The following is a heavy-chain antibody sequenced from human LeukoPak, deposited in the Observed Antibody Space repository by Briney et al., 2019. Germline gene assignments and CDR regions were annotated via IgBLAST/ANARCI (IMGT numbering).Heavy chain of an antibody. V-gene: IGHV4-61*08. D-gene: IGHD1-1*01. CDR3: ARHLGGTDPLDAFDI. CDR2: IYYSGST. J-gene: IGHJ3*02. Sequence: SETLSLTCAVSGGSISSGGYYWSWIRQPPGKGLEWIGYIYYSGSTNYNPSLKSRVTISVDTSKNQFSLKLSSVTAADTAVYYCARHLGGTDPLDAFDIWGQGTMVTVSS. CDR1: GGSISSGGYY.